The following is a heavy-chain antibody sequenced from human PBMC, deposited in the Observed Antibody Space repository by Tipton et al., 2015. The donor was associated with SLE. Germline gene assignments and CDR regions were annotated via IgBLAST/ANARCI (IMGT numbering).Heavy chain of an antibody. Sequence: SLRLSCTASGFTFDNYAMHWVRQTPGKGLEWLSSISWNSENIGYGDSVKGRFTISRDNAKNSLYLQMNSLRAEDTALYYCARDITMARYFNRGALDSWGQGTLVTVSS. CDR2: ISWNSENI. CDR3: ARDITMARYFNRGALDS. J-gene: IGHJ4*02. D-gene: IGHD3-10*01. CDR1: GFTFDNYA. V-gene: IGHV3-9*01.